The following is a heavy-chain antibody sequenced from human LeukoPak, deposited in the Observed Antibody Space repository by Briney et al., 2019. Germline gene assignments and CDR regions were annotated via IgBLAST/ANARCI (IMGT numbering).Heavy chain of an antibody. CDR3: ARGGTRRPSPFDY. D-gene: IGHD1-14*01. CDR1: GFTFSSFW. J-gene: IGHJ4*02. Sequence: GGSLRLSCAASGFTFSSFWMSWVRQAPGKGLEWMANIKQDGSEKNYVGSVKGRFTISRDNTKNSVYLQMNSLRADDTAIYYCARGGTRRPSPFDYWGQGTLVTVSS. V-gene: IGHV3-7*03. CDR2: IKQDGSEK.